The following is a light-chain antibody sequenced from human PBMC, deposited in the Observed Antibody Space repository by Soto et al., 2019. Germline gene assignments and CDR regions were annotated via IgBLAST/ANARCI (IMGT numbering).Light chain of an antibody. J-gene: IGKJ5*01. CDR2: DAS. Sequence: DIQMTHSPSSLSASVLYVVTITCRASQSISTYLNWYQKKPGKAPNLLIYDASRLQSGVPSRFSGSGGGTDFTLSISSVQPEDFATYFCQKSYMDPITFGQGTRLEIK. CDR1: QSISTY. CDR3: QKSYMDPIT. V-gene: IGKV1-39*01.